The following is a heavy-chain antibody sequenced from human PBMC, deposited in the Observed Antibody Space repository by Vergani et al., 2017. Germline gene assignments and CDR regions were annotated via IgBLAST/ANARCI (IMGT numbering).Heavy chain of an antibody. CDR1: GFTFSTYA. Sequence: EVQLVESGGDLVQPGRSLRLSCAASGFTFSTYAMTWVRQAPGKGLEWVSTISSDGGSTYYADSVKGRFTISRDNSKNTLSLQMNSLTAEDTAIYYCAGPQGTSAYYYGGFDYWGRGILVTVSS. D-gene: IGHD3-22*01. V-gene: IGHV3-23*04. CDR2: ISSDGGST. CDR3: AGPQGTSAYYYGGFDY. J-gene: IGHJ4*02.